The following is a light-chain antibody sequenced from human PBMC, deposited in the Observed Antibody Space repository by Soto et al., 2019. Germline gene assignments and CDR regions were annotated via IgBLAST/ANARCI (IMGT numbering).Light chain of an antibody. V-gene: IGKV1-33*01. CDR2: DAS. CDR3: QQYDNLPLT. J-gene: IGKJ4*01. Sequence: DIQMTQSPSSLSASVGDRVTNTCQASQDISNYLNWYQQKQGKAPKLLIYDASNLETGVPSRFSGSGSGTDFTFTISSLQPEDIATYYCQQYDNLPLTFGGGTKVEIK. CDR1: QDISNY.